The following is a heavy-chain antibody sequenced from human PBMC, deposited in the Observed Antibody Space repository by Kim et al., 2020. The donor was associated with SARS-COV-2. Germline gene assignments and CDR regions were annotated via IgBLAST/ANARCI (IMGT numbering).Heavy chain of an antibody. CDR1: GGSISSGGYY. Sequence: SETLSLTCTVSGGSISSGGYYWSWIRQHPGKGLEWIGYIYYSGSTYYNPSLKSRVTISVDTSKNQFSLKLSSVTAADTAVYYCARAAYLNYYDSSGPIYYFDYWGQGTLVTVSS. V-gene: IGHV4-31*03. D-gene: IGHD3-22*01. CDR2: IYYSGST. J-gene: IGHJ4*02. CDR3: ARAAYLNYYDSSGPIYYFDY.